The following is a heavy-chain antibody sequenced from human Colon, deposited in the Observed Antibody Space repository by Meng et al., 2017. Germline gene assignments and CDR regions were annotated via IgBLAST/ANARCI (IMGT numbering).Heavy chain of an antibody. D-gene: IGHD7-27*01. V-gene: IGHV4-61*01. CDR2: GST. CDR1: GASVSDTNYA. J-gene: IGHJ4*02. Sequence: QVALEESGPVLVAPLETLCLNCFVSGASVSDTNYAWSWSRQPPGKGMEWIGYGSTNHNPSLKSRVTISVDTSKNQFSLTLNSVTAADTVLYYCARDNWGSLDYWGQGTLVTVSS. CDR3: ARDNWGSLDY.